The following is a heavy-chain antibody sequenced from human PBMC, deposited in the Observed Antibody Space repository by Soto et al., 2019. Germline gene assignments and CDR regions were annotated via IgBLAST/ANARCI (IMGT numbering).Heavy chain of an antibody. CDR1: GYSISSGYY. Sequence: SETLSLTCAVSGYSISSGYYWGWIRQPPGKGLEWIGSIYHSGSTYYNPSLKSRVTISVDTSKNQFSLKLSSVTAADTAVYYCARVYFDSGAYYYDYFDNWGQGTLVTVSS. D-gene: IGHD3-22*01. V-gene: IGHV4-38-2*01. J-gene: IGHJ4*02. CDR3: ARVYFDSGAYYYDYFDN. CDR2: IYHSGST.